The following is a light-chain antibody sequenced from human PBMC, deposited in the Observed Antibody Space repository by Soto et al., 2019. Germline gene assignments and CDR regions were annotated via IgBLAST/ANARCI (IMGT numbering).Light chain of an antibody. Sequence: QSALTQPASVSGSPGQSVTISCTGTRSDIGDYNYVSWYQQHPGKVPKLLIYEVNKRPSGVSNRFSGSKSANSASLTISGLQAEDEADYYCSSLTNSNTLRFGGGTKLTVL. V-gene: IGLV2-14*01. J-gene: IGLJ3*02. CDR2: EVN. CDR3: SSLTNSNTLR. CDR1: RSDIGDYNY.